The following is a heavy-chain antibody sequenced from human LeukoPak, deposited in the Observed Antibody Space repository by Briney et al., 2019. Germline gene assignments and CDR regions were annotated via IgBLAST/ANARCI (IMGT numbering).Heavy chain of an antibody. Sequence: GGSLRLSCAASGFTFSSYWMSWVRQAPGKGLEWVANIKQDGSEKYYVDSVKGRFTISRDNSKNTLYLEMNSLRAEDTAVYYCARNSRDYGDYWYYGMDVWGKGTTVTVSS. CDR1: GFTFSSYW. V-gene: IGHV3-7*01. J-gene: IGHJ6*04. D-gene: IGHD4-17*01. CDR2: IKQDGSEK. CDR3: ARNSRDYGDYWYYGMDV.